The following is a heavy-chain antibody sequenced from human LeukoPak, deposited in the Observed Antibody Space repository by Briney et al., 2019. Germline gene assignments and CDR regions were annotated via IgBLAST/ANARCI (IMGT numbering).Heavy chain of an antibody. CDR1: GFTFSSYA. Sequence: GGSLRPSRAASGFTFSSYAMSWVRQAPGKGLEWVSAISGSSGGSTYYAESVKGRFTISRDNSKNTLYLQMNSLRAEDTAVYYCAKEVDSGTRFDPWGQGTLVTVSS. D-gene: IGHD6-13*01. CDR2: ISGSSGGST. J-gene: IGHJ5*02. V-gene: IGHV3-23*01. CDR3: AKEVDSGTRFDP.